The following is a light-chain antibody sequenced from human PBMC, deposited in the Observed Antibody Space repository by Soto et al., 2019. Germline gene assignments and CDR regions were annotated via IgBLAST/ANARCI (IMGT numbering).Light chain of an antibody. CDR1: QSIRSY. V-gene: IGKV1-39*01. CDR2: AAS. CDR3: QQSYSNPKT. J-gene: IGKJ1*01. Sequence: DIQMTQSPSALSASVLDRVTITCLASQSIRSYLHWYQHKPGEVPKLLIFAASNLQSGVPSRFSGSGSGTDFTLTINSLQPEDFATYYCQQSYSNPKTFGQGTKV.